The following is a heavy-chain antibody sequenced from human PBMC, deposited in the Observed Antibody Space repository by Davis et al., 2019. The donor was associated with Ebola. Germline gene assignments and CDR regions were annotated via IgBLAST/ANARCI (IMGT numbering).Heavy chain of an antibody. J-gene: IGHJ4*02. V-gene: IGHV4-34*01. CDR1: GGSFSGYY. D-gene: IGHD3-10*01. CDR3: ARGPGGSGSYYRD. Sequence: PSETLSLTCAVYGGSFSGYYWSWIRQPPGKGLEWIGEINHSGSTNYNPSLKSRVTISVDTSKNQFSLKLSSVTAADTAVYYCARGPGGSGSYYRDWGQGTLVTVSS. CDR2: INHSGST.